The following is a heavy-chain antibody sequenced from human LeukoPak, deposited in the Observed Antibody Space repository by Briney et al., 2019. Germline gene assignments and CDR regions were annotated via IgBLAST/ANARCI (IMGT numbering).Heavy chain of an antibody. CDR2: LFDSVNT. CDR1: GGSISSHY. Sequence: SETLSLTCTVSGGSISSHYWSWIRQPPGKGLEWIAHLFDSVNTKDNPSLQSRLTLSADTSKNQFSLRLSPVTAADTAVYYCATIKRGSIFGYFDFWGQGIKVTVSS. D-gene: IGHD5-18*01. CDR3: ATIKRGSIFGYFDF. V-gene: IGHV4-59*11. J-gene: IGHJ4*02.